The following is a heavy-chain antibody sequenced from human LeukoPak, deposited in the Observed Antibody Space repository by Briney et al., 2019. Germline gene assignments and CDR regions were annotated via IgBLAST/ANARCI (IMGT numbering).Heavy chain of an antibody. CDR2: ISAYNGNT. J-gene: IGHJ4*02. V-gene: IGHV1-18*01. CDR3: ARVAAGIQLGEPEFDY. Sequence: ASVTVSCKASGYTFTSYGISWVRQAPGQGLEWMGRISAYNGNTNYAQKLQGRVTMTTDTSTSTAYMELRSLRSDDTAVYYCARVAAGIQLGEPEFDYWGQGTLVTVSS. CDR1: GYTFTSYG. D-gene: IGHD5-18*01.